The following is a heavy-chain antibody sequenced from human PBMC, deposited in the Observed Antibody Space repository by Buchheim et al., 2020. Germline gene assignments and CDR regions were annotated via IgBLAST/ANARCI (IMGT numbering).Heavy chain of an antibody. Sequence: VQLVESGGGLVQPGGSLRLSCAASGFTFSSYWMHWVRQAPGKGLEWVAMIWSDENNKYYGDSVKGRFSISRDNSKNTVYLQMNSLRVEDTALYYCVRDLPYSGWSFDHWGQGAL. CDR1: GFTFSSYW. D-gene: IGHD6-19*01. CDR3: VRDLPYSGWSFDH. V-gene: IGHV3-33*08. J-gene: IGHJ4*02. CDR2: IWSDENNK.